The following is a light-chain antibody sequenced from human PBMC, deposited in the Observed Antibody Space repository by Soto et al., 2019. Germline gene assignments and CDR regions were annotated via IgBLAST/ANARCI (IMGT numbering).Light chain of an antibody. J-gene: IGLJ1*01. V-gene: IGLV2-14*01. Sequence: QSSLTQPASVSGSPGQSVTISCTGPRSDIGDSNFISWYQHSPGKAPRLLIYEVNNRPSGVSKRFSGSKAGNTASLTISGLLDDDEADYFCASFRSGTIPVSGSGTKVTVL. CDR1: RSDIGDSNF. CDR2: EVN. CDR3: ASFRSGTIPV.